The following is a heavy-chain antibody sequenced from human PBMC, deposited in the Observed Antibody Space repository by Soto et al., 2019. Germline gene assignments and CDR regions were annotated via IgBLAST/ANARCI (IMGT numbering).Heavy chain of an antibody. D-gene: IGHD1-1*01. Sequence: SETLSLTCAVYGGSFSGYYWSWIRQPPGKGLEWIGEINHSGSTNYNPSLKSRVTISVDTSKNQFSMKLSSVTAAETDVYYCARDNGGRTDNWNDNQNYYYGMDVWGQGTTVTVSS. CDR3: ARDNGGRTDNWNDNQNYYYGMDV. J-gene: IGHJ6*02. CDR2: INHSGST. CDR1: GGSFSGYY. V-gene: IGHV4-34*01.